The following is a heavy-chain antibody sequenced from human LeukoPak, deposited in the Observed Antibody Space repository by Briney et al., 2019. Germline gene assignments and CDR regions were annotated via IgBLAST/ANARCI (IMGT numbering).Heavy chain of an antibody. D-gene: IGHD3-22*01. CDR3: ARPYDTRGYFPDY. V-gene: IGHV3-21*01. CDR2: VSRGSDHI. CDR1: GFTFSSYA. Sequence: GGSLRLSCAASGFTFSSYAMNWVRQAPGKGLEWVSSVSRGSDHIFYADSMKGRFTISRDNAKNSLYLQMNSLGAEDTAVYYCARPYDTRGYFPDYWGQGTLVTVSS. J-gene: IGHJ4*02.